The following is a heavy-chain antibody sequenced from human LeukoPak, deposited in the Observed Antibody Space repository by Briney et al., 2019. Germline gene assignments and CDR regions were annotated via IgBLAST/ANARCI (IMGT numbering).Heavy chain of an antibody. Sequence: SGTLSLTCAVSGGSISSSNWWSWVRQPPGKGLEWIGEIYHSGSTNYNPSLKSRVTISVDKSKNQFSLKLSSVTAADTAVYYCARGDVESSYYYYMDVWGKGTTVTVSS. CDR3: ARGDVESSYYYYMDV. D-gene: IGHD5-24*01. V-gene: IGHV4-4*02. CDR2: IYHSGST. J-gene: IGHJ6*03. CDR1: GGSISSSNW.